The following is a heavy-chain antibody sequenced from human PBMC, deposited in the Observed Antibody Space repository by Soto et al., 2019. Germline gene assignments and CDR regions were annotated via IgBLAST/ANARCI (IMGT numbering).Heavy chain of an antibody. CDR2: VYYSGST. J-gene: IGHJ5*02. Sequence: SETLSLTCSVSGDSIINGINYWTWIRQHPGKGLEWIGRVYYSGSTYYNPSLKSRVTISVDTSKNQFSLKLSSVTAADTAVYYCARLESLKVQWAGNETWGQGTLVTAPQ. V-gene: IGHV4-39*01. CDR1: GDSIINGINY. CDR3: ARLESLKVQWAGNET. D-gene: IGHD1-26*01.